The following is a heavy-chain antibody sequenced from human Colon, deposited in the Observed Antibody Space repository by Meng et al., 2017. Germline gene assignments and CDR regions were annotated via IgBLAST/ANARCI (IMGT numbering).Heavy chain of an antibody. Sequence: GESLKISCAASGFTFSGYWMHWVRQAPGQGLVWVSRINIDGTATHYVDSVKGRFTISRDNAKNTVYLQMDSLRVEDTAVYYCARAPWREGDRYYYYGMDVWGQGTTVTVS. CDR3: ARAPWREGDRYYYYGMDV. D-gene: IGHD3-16*01. CDR1: GFTFSGYW. J-gene: IGHJ6*02. V-gene: IGHV3-74*01. CDR2: INIDGTAT.